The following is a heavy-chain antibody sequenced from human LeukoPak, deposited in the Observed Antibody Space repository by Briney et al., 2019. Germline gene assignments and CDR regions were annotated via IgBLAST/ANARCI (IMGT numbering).Heavy chain of an antibody. V-gene: IGHV1-18*04. D-gene: IGHD6-19*01. J-gene: IGHJ4*02. CDR2: ISAYNGNT. Sequence: ASVKVSCKASGYTVTVYYMHWVRQAPEQGLEWMGWISAYNGNTNYAQKLQGRVTMTTDTSTSTAYMELRSLRSDDTAVYYCARDLWGSSGFDYWGQGTLVTVSS. CDR3: ARDLWGSSGFDY. CDR1: GYTVTVYY.